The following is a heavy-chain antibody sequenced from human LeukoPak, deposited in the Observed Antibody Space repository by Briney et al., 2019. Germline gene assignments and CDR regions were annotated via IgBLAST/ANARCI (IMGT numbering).Heavy chain of an antibody. J-gene: IGHJ4*02. D-gene: IGHD3-3*01. V-gene: IGHV1-69*04. CDR2: IIPILGIA. CDR3: ARESPIYYFDY. Sequence: EASVKVSCEASGGTFSSYTISWVRQAPGQGLEWMGRIIPILGIANYAQKFQGRVTITADKSTSTAYMELSSLRSEDTAVYYCARESPIYYFDYWGQGTLVTVSS. CDR1: GGTFSSYT.